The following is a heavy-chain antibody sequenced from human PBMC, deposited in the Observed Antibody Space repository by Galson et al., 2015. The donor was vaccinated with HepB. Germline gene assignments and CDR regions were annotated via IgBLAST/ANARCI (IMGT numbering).Heavy chain of an antibody. V-gene: IGHV1-69*13. D-gene: IGHD1-1*01. CDR2: IIPIFGTA. Sequence: SVKVSCKASGYTFTSYGISWVRQAPGQGLGWMGWIIPIFGTANYAQKFQGRVTITADESTSTAYMELSSLRSEDTAVYYCARAGENWNGEGDWFDPWGQGTLVTVSS. CDR1: GYTFTSYG. J-gene: IGHJ5*02. CDR3: ARAGENWNGEGDWFDP.